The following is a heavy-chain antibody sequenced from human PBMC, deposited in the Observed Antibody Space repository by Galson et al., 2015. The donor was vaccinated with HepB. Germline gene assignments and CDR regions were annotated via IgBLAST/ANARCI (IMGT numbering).Heavy chain of an antibody. CDR1: GFSLSTSGVG. D-gene: IGHD3-22*01. Sequence: LVKPTQTLTLTCTFSGFSLSTSGVGVGWIRQPPGKALEWLALIYWDDDKRYSPSLKSRLTITKDTSKNQVVLTLTNMDPVDTATYYCAHTSDSSRRGPKLGFDYWGQGTLVAVSS. CDR3: AHTSDSSRRGPKLGFDY. V-gene: IGHV2-5*02. J-gene: IGHJ4*02. CDR2: IYWDDDK.